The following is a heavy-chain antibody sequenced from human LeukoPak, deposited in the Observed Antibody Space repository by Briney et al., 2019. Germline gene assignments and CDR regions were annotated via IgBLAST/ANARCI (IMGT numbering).Heavy chain of an antibody. CDR2: IYHSGST. V-gene: IGHV4-30-2*01. CDR3: ARQGDYGSGIYYFDY. CDR1: GGSISSGGYS. D-gene: IGHD3-10*01. Sequence: SETLSLTCAVSGGSISSGGYSWSWIRQPPGKGLEWIGYIYHSGSTYYNPSLKSRVTISVDRSKNQFSLKLSSVTAADTAVYYCARQGDYGSGIYYFDYWGQGTLVTVSS. J-gene: IGHJ4*02.